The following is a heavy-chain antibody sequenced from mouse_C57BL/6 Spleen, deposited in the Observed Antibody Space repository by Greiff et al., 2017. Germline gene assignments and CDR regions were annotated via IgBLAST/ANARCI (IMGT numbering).Heavy chain of an antibody. CDR1: GYTFTGYW. CDR3: ARYDGYSGYCAMDY. V-gene: IGHV1-9*01. J-gene: IGHJ4*01. CDR2: ILPGSGST. Sequence: QVQLQQSGAELMKPGASVKLSCKATGYTFTGYWIEWVKQRPGHGLEWLGEILPGSGSTYYNEKFKGKATFTADTSSNTAYMQLSSLTTEDSAIYYCARYDGYSGYCAMDYWGQGTSVTVSS. D-gene: IGHD2-3*01.